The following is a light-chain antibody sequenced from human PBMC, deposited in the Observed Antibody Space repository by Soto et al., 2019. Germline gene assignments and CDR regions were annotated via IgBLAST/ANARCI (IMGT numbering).Light chain of an antibody. Sequence: QSALTQPASVSGSPGQSITTSCTGTRSDVGAYNYVSWYQQYPAKAPKLMIYDVTNRPSGVSNRFSGSKSGNTASLTISGLQAEDEADYYCSSYASGSTVVFGGGTKLTVL. CDR1: RSDVGAYNY. CDR2: DVT. V-gene: IGLV2-14*01. J-gene: IGLJ2*01. CDR3: SSYASGSTVV.